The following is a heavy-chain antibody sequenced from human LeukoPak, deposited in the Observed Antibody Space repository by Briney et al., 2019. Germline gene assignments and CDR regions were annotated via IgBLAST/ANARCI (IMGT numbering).Heavy chain of an antibody. J-gene: IGHJ4*02. Sequence: KPSETLSLTCTVSGVSISSGGYYWRWVRQDPGKGLEWIGYIYYSGSTCYNPSLKSRITISVDTSKNQFSLKLSSVTAADTAVYYCARVPLPTLCFDYWGQGTLVTVSS. V-gene: IGHV4-31*03. CDR1: GVSISSGGYY. CDR3: ARVPLPTLCFDY. CDR2: IYYSGST. D-gene: IGHD2-21*01.